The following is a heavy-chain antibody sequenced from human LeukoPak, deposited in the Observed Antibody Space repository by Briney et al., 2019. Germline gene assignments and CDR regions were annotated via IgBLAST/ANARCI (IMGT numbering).Heavy chain of an antibody. CDR1: GFTFSSYS. CDR2: ISSSSSYI. D-gene: IGHD4-17*01. V-gene: IGHV3-21*01. CDR3: AREGDGDYVYYYYYMDV. Sequence: GGSLRLSCAASGFTFSSYSMNWVRQAPGKGLEWVSSISSSSSYIYYADSVKGRFTISRDNAKNSLYLQMNSLRAEDTAVYCCAREGDGDYVYYYYYMDVWGKGTTVTVSS. J-gene: IGHJ6*03.